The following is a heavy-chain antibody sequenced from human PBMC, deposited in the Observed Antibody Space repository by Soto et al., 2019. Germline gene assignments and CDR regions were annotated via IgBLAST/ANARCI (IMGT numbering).Heavy chain of an antibody. Sequence: QVQLVESGGGVVQPGRSPRLSCAASGFIFNNYGMHWVRQAPGKGLEWVAVISYDGSDKHYADSVKGRFTISRDNFKNTRYLKMISLRAEDTAVSYCARPTMVRGVLGYWGQGTLVTISS. CDR2: ISYDGSDK. V-gene: IGHV3-30*03. CDR3: ARPTMVRGVLGY. J-gene: IGHJ4*02. D-gene: IGHD3-10*01. CDR1: GFIFNNYG.